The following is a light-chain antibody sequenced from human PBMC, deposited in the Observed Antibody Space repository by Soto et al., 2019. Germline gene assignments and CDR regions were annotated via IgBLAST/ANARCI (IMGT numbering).Light chain of an antibody. J-gene: IGLJ3*02. CDR1: SSNIGSNT. CDR3: AAWDGSLNGWV. V-gene: IGLV1-44*01. CDR2: SNV. Sequence: QSVLTQAPSASGTPGQRVTISCSGSSSNIGSNTVSWYQQVPGTAPKVLIYSNVQRPSGVPDRFSGSKSGTSASLAIGGLQSEDEADYNCAAWDGSLNGWVFGGGTKLTVL.